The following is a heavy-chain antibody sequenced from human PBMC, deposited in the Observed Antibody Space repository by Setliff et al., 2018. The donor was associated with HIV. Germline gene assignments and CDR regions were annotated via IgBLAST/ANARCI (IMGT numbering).Heavy chain of an antibody. J-gene: IGHJ4*02. V-gene: IGHV4-34*01. CDR2: IHHTGHI. Sequence: SETLSLTCAFYGASFTDYYWNWIRQPPGKGLEWIGEIHHTGHINYNPSFKSRVTMSLDMSTNQFSLKMASMAAADSAVYYCARFDVTPMTTRDYWGQGTQVTVSS. CDR1: GASFTDYY. D-gene: IGHD4-17*01. CDR3: ARFDVTPMTTRDY.